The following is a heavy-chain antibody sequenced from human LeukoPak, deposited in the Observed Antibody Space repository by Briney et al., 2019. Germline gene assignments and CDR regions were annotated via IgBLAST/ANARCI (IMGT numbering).Heavy chain of an antibody. CDR1: RFTFSACG. D-gene: IGHD1-1*01. CDR3: AKGTAVDRQYFEN. CDR2: ISFDGSHK. V-gene: IGHV3-30*18. J-gene: IGHJ4*02. Sequence: GGSLRLSCAASRFTFSACGMHWVRQAPGKGLEWVAAISFDGSHKYYADSVKGRFTISRDNSMNTLYLQMNSLRAEDTAVYYCAKGTAVDRQYFENWGQGTLVTVSS.